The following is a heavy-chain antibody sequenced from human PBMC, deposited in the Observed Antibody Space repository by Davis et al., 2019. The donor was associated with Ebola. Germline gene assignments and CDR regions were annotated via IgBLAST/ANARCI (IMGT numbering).Heavy chain of an antibody. CDR1: GFMFTTHW. Sequence: GGSLRLSCAASGFMFTTHWMTWVRQAPGKGLEWVAVISYDGSNKYYADSVKGRFTISRDNSKNTLYLQMNSLRADDTAVYYCARGGPSVYSSSFTWGQGTLVTVSS. J-gene: IGHJ5*02. D-gene: IGHD6-13*01. CDR3: ARGGPSVYSSSFT. V-gene: IGHV3-30*03. CDR2: ISYDGSNK.